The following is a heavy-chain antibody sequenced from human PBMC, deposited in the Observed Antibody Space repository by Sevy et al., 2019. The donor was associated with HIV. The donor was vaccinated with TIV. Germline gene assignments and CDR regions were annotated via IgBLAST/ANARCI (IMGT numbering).Heavy chain of an antibody. V-gene: IGHV1-69*13. CDR1: GGTFSSYA. Sequence: ASVKVSCKASGGTFSSYAISWVRQAPGQGLEWMGGIITIFGTANYAQKFQGRVTITADESTSTAYMELSSLRSEDTAVYYCARALLWDTAMVYFDYWGQGTLVTVSS. J-gene: IGHJ4*02. CDR3: ARALLWDTAMVYFDY. D-gene: IGHD5-18*01. CDR2: IITIFGTA.